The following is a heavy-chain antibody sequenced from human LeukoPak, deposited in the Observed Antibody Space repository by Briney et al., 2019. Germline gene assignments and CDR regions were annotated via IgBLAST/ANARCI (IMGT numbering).Heavy chain of an antibody. Sequence: PSETLSLTCAVYGGSFIGFHWNWIRQPPGKGLEWIGDINHSGSTNYNPSLTSRVTISVDPSKNQFSLKLSSVTAADTAVYYCARLNYYDSSGYYLGGLFDYWGQGTLVTVSS. D-gene: IGHD3-22*01. CDR3: ARLNYYDSSGYYLGGLFDY. CDR1: GGSFIGFH. CDR2: INHSGST. V-gene: IGHV4-34*01. J-gene: IGHJ4*02.